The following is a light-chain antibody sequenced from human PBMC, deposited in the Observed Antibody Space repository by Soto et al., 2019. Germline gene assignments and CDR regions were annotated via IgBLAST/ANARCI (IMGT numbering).Light chain of an antibody. Sequence: QSVLIQPASVSGSPEQSITISCTGASSDVGYSSSVSWYQQHPGKAPKLVIFDVSNRPSGVSNRFSGSKSGNTASLTISGLQAEDEADYYCCSWTSSETYVFGTGTKVTVL. CDR1: SSDVGYSSS. J-gene: IGLJ1*01. CDR2: DVS. CDR3: CSWTSSETYV. V-gene: IGLV2-14*01.